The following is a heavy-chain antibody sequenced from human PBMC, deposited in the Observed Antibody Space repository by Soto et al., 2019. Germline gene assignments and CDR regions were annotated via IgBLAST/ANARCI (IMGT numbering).Heavy chain of an antibody. CDR2: IYYSGST. CDR3: ATRAADYDFWSGYYSYYYYMDV. CDR1: GGSISSYY. Sequence: SETLSLTCTVSGGSISSYYWSWIRQPPGKGLEWIGYIYYSGSTNYNPSLKSRVTISVDTSKNQFSLKLSSVTAADTAVYYCATRAADYDFWSGYYSYYYYMDVWGKGTTVTV. J-gene: IGHJ6*03. V-gene: IGHV4-59*08. D-gene: IGHD3-3*01.